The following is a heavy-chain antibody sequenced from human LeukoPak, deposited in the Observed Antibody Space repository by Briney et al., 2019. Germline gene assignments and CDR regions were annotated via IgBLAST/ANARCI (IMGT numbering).Heavy chain of an antibody. CDR3: AKDGITGTTFYYYYYMDV. J-gene: IGHJ6*03. CDR1: GITFSSYG. D-gene: IGHD1-20*01. Sequence: GGTLRLSCAASGITFSSYGMSWVRQAPGKGLEWVSYISSSGSTIYYADSVKGRFTISRDNAKNSLYLQMNSLRAEDTAVYYCAKDGITGTTFYYYYYMDVWGKGTTVTVSS. V-gene: IGHV3-48*03. CDR2: ISSSGSTI.